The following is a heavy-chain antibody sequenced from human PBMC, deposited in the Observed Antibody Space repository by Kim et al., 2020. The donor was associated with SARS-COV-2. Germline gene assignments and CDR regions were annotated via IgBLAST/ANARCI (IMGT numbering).Heavy chain of an antibody. J-gene: IGHJ4*02. CDR1: GGSISSGGYY. V-gene: IGHV4-31*03. CDR3: AREVVPAAILVY. Sequence: SETLSLTCTVSGGSISSGGYYWSWIRQHPGKGLEWIGYIYYSGSTYYNPSLKSRVTISVDTSKNQFSLKLSSVTAADTAVYYCAREVVPAAILVYWGQGTLVTVSS. D-gene: IGHD2-2*02. CDR2: IYYSGST.